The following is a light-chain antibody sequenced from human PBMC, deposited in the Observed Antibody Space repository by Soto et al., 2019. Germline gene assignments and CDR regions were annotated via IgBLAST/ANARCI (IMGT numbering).Light chain of an antibody. CDR1: ESVSNN. V-gene: IGKV3-15*01. J-gene: IGKJ5*01. Sequence: EIVMTQSPATLSVSPGERATLSCRASESVSNNLAWYQQKAGQAPRLLIYGASTSATGIPARFSGSGSGTEFTLAICSLRCEDLATYCCQQANSSPLITVGEGTRLEL. CDR3: QQANSSPLIT. CDR2: GAS.